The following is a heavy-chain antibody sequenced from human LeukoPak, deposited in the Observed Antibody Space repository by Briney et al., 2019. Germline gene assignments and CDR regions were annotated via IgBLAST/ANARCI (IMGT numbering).Heavy chain of an antibody. CDR2: ISAYNGNT. V-gene: IGHV1-18*01. CDR3: ATFSYYDDFWGAFDY. CDR1: GYTFTSYG. Sequence: GASVKVSRKASGYTFTSYGISWVRQAPGQGLEWMGWISAYNGNTNYAQKLQGRVTMTTDTSTSTAYMELRSLRSDDTAVYYCATFSYYDDFWGAFDYWGQGTLVTVSS. J-gene: IGHJ4*02. D-gene: IGHD3-3*01.